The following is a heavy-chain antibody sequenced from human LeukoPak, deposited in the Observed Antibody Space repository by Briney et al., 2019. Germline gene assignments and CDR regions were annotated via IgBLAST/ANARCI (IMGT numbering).Heavy chain of an antibody. V-gene: IGHV3-48*02. J-gene: IGHJ4*02. D-gene: IGHD4-23*01. CDR3: ARHGYGGNSGDY. Sequence: GGSLRLSCAASGFTFSSYSMNWVRQAPGKGLEWVSYIGTSSSTIYYADSVKGRFTISRDNAKNSLYLQMNSLRDEDTVVYYCARHGYGGNSGDYWGQGTLVTVSS. CDR1: GFTFSSYS. CDR2: IGTSSSTI.